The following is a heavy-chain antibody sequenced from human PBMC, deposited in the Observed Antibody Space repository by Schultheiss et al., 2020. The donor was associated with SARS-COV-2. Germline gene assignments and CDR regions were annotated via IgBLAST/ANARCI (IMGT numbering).Heavy chain of an antibody. V-gene: IGHV4-34*01. D-gene: IGHD2-15*01. CDR3: ARSVALSAFDI. CDR2: INHSGST. CDR1: GGSFSGYY. J-gene: IGHJ3*02. Sequence: SETLSLTCAVYGGSFSGYYWSWIRQPPGKGLEWIGEINHSGSTNYNPSLKSRVTISVDTSKNQFSLKLSSVTAADTAVHYCARSVALSAFDIWGQGTMVTVSS.